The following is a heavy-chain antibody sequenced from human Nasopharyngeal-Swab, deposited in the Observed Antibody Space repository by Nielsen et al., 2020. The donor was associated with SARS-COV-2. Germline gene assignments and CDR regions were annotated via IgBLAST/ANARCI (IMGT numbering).Heavy chain of an antibody. CDR2: IYYSGST. Sequence: WIRQPPGKGLEWIGSIYYSGSTYYNPSLKSRVTISVDTSKNQFSLKLSSVTAADTAVYYCARESKGGYDYIWGSYRPYQYYFDYWGQGTLVIVSS. J-gene: IGHJ4*02. CDR3: ARESKGGYDYIWGSYRPYQYYFDY. V-gene: IGHV4-39*07. D-gene: IGHD3-16*02.